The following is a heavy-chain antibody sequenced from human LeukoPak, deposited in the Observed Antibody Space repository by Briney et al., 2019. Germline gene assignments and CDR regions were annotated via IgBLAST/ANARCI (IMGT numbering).Heavy chain of an antibody. Sequence: GGSLRLSCAASGFTFSSYWMSWVRQAPGKGLEWVANIKQDGSEKYYVDSVKGRFTISRDNAKNPLYLQMNSLRAEDTAVYYCARSLYYDFWSGYYLDFDPWGQGTLVTVSS. J-gene: IGHJ5*02. D-gene: IGHD3-3*01. CDR2: IKQDGSEK. CDR1: GFTFSSYW. CDR3: ARSLYYDFWSGYYLDFDP. V-gene: IGHV3-7*01.